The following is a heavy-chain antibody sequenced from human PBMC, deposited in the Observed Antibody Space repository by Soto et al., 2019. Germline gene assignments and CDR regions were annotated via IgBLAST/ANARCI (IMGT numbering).Heavy chain of an antibody. Sequence: PSDALSLTCTVCGGPMSSVYWGWIRQPPGMGLEWIGYIYYSGTTNYNPSLKSRVTISVDTSTNKFSLQLSSVTPADTAVYYFSSGVMLLNGFEYWGHGTLASLAS. J-gene: IGHJ4*01. CDR2: IYYSGTT. V-gene: IGHV4-59*07. CDR1: GGPMSSVY. CDR3: SSGVMLLNGFEY. D-gene: IGHD3-10*02.